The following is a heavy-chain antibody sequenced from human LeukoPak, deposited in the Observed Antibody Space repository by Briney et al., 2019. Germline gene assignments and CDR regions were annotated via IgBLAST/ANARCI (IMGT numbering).Heavy chain of an antibody. J-gene: IGHJ4*02. V-gene: IGHV3-21*01. CDR2: ISGSGDFT. CDR1: GFTFSIYW. CDR3: AGDIRSTTYQAY. Sequence: GGSLRLSCAASGFTFSIYWMSWVRQAPGKGLEWVSSISGSGDFTYYAESLKGRFTISRDNAKKSLYLQMDSLRAEDTAVYYCAGDIRSTTYQAYWGQGTLITVSS. D-gene: IGHD2-2*01.